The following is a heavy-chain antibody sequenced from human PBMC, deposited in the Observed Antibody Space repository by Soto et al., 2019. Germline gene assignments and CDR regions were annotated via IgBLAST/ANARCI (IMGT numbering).Heavy chain of an antibody. J-gene: IGHJ3*02. Sequence: EVQLVESGGGLVQPGGSLKLSCAASGFTVSGSAVHWVRQASGKGLEWVGRIRSKTNSYATAYAASGKGRFTISRDDSKNTAYLQMNSLKTEDTAVYYCTMGELSFPRAFDIWGQGTMVTVSS. CDR1: GFTVSGSA. V-gene: IGHV3-73*01. CDR2: IRSKTNSYAT. D-gene: IGHD3-16*02. CDR3: TMGELSFPRAFDI.